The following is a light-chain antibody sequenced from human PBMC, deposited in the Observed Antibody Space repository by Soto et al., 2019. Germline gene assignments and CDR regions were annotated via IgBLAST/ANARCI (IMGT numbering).Light chain of an antibody. J-gene: IGLJ1*01. CDR2: ENN. CDR3: GTWDSPSAPYV. CDR1: SSNIGNNY. V-gene: IGLV1-51*02. Sequence: QSVLTQPPSVSAAPGQKVTISCSGSSSNIGNNYVSWYQQLPGTAPKLLIYENNKRPSGIPDRVSGSKSGTSATLGITGLQTGDEADYYRGTWDSPSAPYVFGTGTKVTVL.